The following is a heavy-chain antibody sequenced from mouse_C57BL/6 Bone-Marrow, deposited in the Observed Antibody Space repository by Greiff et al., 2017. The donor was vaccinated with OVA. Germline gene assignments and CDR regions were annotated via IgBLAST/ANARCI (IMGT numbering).Heavy chain of an antibody. CDR1: GYAFSSSW. J-gene: IGHJ2*01. V-gene: IGHV1-82*01. CDR2: IYPGDGDT. Sequence: VQLQQSGPELVKPGASVKISCKASGYAFSSSWMNWVKQRPGKGLEWIGRIYPGDGDTTYNGKFKGKATLTADKSSSTAYMQLSSLTSEDSAVYFCARGRLRRGNFDYWGQGTTLTVSS. CDR3: ARGRLRRGNFDY. D-gene: IGHD2-4*01.